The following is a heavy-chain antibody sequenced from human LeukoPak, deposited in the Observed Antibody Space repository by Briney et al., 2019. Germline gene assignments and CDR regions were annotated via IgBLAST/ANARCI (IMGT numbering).Heavy chain of an antibody. V-gene: IGHV3-48*04. D-gene: IGHD1-26*01. CDR2: ISSSSSTI. CDR1: GFTFSSYS. CDR3: ARDLLSGGSYRGFDY. J-gene: IGHJ4*02. Sequence: PGGSLRLSCAASGFTFSSYSMNWVRKAPGKGLEWVSYISSSSSTIYYADSVKGRFTISRDNAKNSLYLQMNSLRAEDTAVYYCARDLLSGGSYRGFDYWGQGTLVTVSS.